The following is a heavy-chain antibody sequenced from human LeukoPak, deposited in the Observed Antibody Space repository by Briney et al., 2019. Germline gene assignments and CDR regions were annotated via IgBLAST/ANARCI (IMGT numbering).Heavy chain of an antibody. Sequence: GGSLRLSCAASGFIFSNAWMSWVRQAPGRGLEWVVRLKSKTDGGTTDYAAPVKGRFTISRDDSKNTLYLQMNSLKTEDTAVYYCTTDYYDSSGYAIDYWGQGTLVTVSS. D-gene: IGHD3-22*01. CDR3: TTDYYDSSGYAIDY. CDR1: GFIFSNAW. CDR2: LKSKTDGGTT. J-gene: IGHJ4*02. V-gene: IGHV3-15*01.